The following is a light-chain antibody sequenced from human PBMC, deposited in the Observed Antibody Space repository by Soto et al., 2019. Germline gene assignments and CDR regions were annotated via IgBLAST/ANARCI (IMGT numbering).Light chain of an antibody. CDR3: QQYNNWRLYT. V-gene: IGKV3-15*01. CDR1: QSVSSN. CDR2: GAS. Sequence: EIVMTQSPATLSVSPGERATLSCRASQSVSSNLAWYQQKPGQAPRLLIYGASTRATGIPARFSGSGSGTEFTLIISSLQSEDFAVYYCQQYNNWRLYTFGQGTKLEIK. J-gene: IGKJ2*01.